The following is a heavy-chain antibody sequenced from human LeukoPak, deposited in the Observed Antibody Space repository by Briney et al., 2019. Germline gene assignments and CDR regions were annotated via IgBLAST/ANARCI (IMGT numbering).Heavy chain of an antibody. V-gene: IGHV4-59*12. J-gene: IGHJ4*02. CDR2: VYYTGTT. CDR3: ARDAGTIVVPAAFDY. D-gene: IGHD2-2*01. CDR1: GGSFEHYF. Sequence: SETLSLTCSVSGGSFEHYFWSWIRQPPGKGLEFIGYVYYTGTTDYSPSLKSRLTISADTSKKQFSLKLSSVTAADTAVYYCARDAGTIVVPAAFDYWGQGTLVTVSS.